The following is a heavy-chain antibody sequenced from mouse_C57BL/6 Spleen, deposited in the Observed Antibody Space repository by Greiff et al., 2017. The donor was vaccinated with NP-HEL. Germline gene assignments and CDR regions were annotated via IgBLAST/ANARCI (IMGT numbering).Heavy chain of an antibody. Sequence: EVQLQQSGHELVKPGASVKIPCKASGYTFTDYNMDWVKQSHGKSLEWIGDINPNNGGTIYNQKFKGKATLTVEKSSSTAYMELRSLTSEDTAVYYCASGDYDDWFAYWGQGTRVTDAA. J-gene: IGHJ3*01. CDR2: INPNNGGT. CDR3: ASGDYDDWFAY. D-gene: IGHD2-4*01. CDR1: GYTFTDYN. V-gene: IGHV1-18*01.